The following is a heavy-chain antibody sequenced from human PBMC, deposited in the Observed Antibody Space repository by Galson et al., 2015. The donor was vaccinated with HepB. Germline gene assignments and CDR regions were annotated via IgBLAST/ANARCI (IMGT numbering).Heavy chain of an antibody. CDR3: ARRNLRDYGHRGGMDV. CDR1: GFTFSDYY. CDR2: ISSSSSYT. Sequence: SLRLSCAASGFTFSDYYMRWIRQAPGKGLEWVSYISSSSSYTNYADSVKGRFTISRDNAKNSLYLQMNSLRAEDTAVYYCARRNLRDYGHRGGMDVWGQGTTVTVSS. D-gene: IGHD4-17*01. J-gene: IGHJ6*02. V-gene: IGHV3-11*03.